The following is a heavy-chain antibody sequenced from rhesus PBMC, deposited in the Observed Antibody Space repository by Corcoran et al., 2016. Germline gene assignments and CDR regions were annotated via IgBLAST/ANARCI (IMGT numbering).Heavy chain of an antibody. CDR2: FSGSSLST. CDR3: ARYAPPKYSGYSAY. CDR1: GGSFSGYY. V-gene: IGHV4-165*01. J-gene: IGHJ4*01. Sequence: QVQLQESGPGLVKPSETLSLTCAVSGGSFSGYYWGWIRQPPGKGLEWIGYFSGSSLSTDYNPSLKSRVTISTDTSKNQFSLKLNSVTAADTAVYFCARYAPPKYSGYSAYWGQGVLVTVSS. D-gene: IGHD5-24*01.